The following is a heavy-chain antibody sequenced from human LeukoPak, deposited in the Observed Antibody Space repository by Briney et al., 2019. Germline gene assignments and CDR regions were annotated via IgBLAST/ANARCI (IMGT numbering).Heavy chain of an antibody. CDR1: GGSISSGGYY. J-gene: IGHJ4*02. Sequence: SQTLPLTCTVSGGSISSGGYYWSWIRQHPGKGLEWIGYIYYSGSTYYNPSLKSRVTISVDTSKNQFSLKLSSVTAADTAVYYCARWVDNYYDSSGYPYYFDYWGQGTLVTVSS. CDR3: ARWVDNYYDSSGYPYYFDY. V-gene: IGHV4-31*03. CDR2: IYYSGST. D-gene: IGHD3-22*01.